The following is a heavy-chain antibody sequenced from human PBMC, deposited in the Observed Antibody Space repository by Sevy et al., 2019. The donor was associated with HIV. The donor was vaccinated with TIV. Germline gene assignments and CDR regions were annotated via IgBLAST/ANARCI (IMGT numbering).Heavy chain of an antibody. J-gene: IGHJ5*02. Sequence: SGPTLVKPTQTLTLTCTFSGFSLTTTGVGVAWIHQPPGKALEWLAYIYWDDDKRYSPSLNNRLTITKDTSKNQVVLTMTNIDPVDTATYYCAHSPATITPGWPVLNWFDPWGQGTLVTVSS. D-gene: IGHD2-15*01. CDR3: AHSPATITPGWPVLNWFDP. CDR2: IYWDDDK. CDR1: GFSLTTTGVG. V-gene: IGHV2-5*02.